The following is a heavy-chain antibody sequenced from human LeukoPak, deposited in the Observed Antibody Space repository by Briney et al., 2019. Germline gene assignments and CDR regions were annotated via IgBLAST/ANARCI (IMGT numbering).Heavy chain of an antibody. CDR1: GGSISSSSYY. J-gene: IGHJ4*02. D-gene: IGHD3-22*01. CDR3: AVSQPYYYDSSGYYPDS. V-gene: IGHV4-39*01. CDR2: ISYSGST. Sequence: SETLSLTCAVSGGSISSSSYYWGWIRQPPGKGLEWIGSISYSGSTYYNPSLKSRVTISVDTSKNQFSLRLSSVTAADTAVYYCAVSQPYYYDSSGYYPDSWGQGTLVTVSS.